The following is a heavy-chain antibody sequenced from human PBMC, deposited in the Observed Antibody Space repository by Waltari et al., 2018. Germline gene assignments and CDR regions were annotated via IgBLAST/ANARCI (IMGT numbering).Heavy chain of an antibody. CDR3: ATGVGATPGYFDY. V-gene: IGHV1-24*01. D-gene: IGHD1-26*01. Sequence: QVQLVQSGAEVKKPGASVKVSCKVSGYTLTELSMHWVRQGPGKGLEWMGGLDREDGETIYAQKFQSRVTMTENTATDTAYRVMSSLRTEDTAGYYCATGVGATPGYFDYRGQGTLVTVSS. CDR1: GYTLTELS. CDR2: LDREDGET. J-gene: IGHJ4*02.